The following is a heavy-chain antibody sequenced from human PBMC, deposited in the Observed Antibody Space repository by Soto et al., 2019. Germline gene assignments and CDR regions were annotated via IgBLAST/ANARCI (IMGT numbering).Heavy chain of an antibody. J-gene: IGHJ4*02. CDR1: GLIFSDVW. CDR3: TTSNLGVDF. D-gene: IGHD1-1*01. Sequence: GGSLRLSCAASGLIFSDVWMTWVRQAPGKGLEWVGRIKTKPDDGTIDYAAPVRGRFTISRDDSNNTLYLQMTSLTPDDTGVYYCTTSNLGVDFWGPGTLVTVS. CDR2: IKTKPDDGTI. V-gene: IGHV3-15*01.